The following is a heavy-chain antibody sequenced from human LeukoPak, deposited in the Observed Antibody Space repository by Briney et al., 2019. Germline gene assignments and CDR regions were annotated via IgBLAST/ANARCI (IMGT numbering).Heavy chain of an antibody. D-gene: IGHD6-13*01. V-gene: IGHV3-7*01. CDR3: ARHSSSWSYTTGSPA. J-gene: IGHJ4*02. CDR2: VKQDGSEK. CDR1: GFTFSSYW. Sequence: GGSLRLSCAASGFTFSSYWMSWVRQAPGKGLEWVANVKQDGSEKKYMDSVEGRFTISRDNAKNSLYLQMNSLRAEDTAVYYCARHSSSWSYTTGSPAWGQGTLVTVSS.